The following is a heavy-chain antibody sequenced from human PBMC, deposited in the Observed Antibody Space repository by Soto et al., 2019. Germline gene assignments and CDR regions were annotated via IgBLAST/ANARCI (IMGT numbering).Heavy chain of an antibody. V-gene: IGHV4-31*03. CDR1: GGSISSGGYY. J-gene: IGHJ4*02. CDR2: IYYSGST. D-gene: IGHD3-10*01. CDR3: ARGVTLVRGVIHTPYFDY. Sequence: TLSLTCTVSGGSISSGGYYWSWIRQHPGKGLEWIGYIYYSGSTYYNPSLKSRVTISVDTSKNQFSLKLSSVTAADTAVYYCARGVTLVRGVIHTPYFDYWGQGALVTVSS.